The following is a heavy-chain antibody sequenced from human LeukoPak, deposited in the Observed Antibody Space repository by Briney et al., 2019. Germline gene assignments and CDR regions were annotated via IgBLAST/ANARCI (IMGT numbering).Heavy chain of an antibody. D-gene: IGHD5-12*01. V-gene: IGHV4-34*01. J-gene: IGHJ6*03. Sequence: PSETLSLTCAVYGGSFSGYYWSWIRQPPGKGLEWIGEINHSGSTNYNPSLKSRVTISVDTSKNQFSLKLSSVTAADTAVYYCARGRKTITRYYYYYYYMDVWGKGTTVTVSS. CDR3: ARGRKTITRYYYYYYYMDV. CDR2: INHSGST. CDR1: GGSFSGYY.